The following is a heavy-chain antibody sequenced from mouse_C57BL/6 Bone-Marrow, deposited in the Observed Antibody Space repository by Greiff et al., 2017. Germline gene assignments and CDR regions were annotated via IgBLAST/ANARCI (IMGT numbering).Heavy chain of an antibody. CDR1: GYTFPSYW. D-gene: IGHD4-1*01. CDR3: ARSGPLGRSFDY. J-gene: IGHJ2*01. V-gene: IGHV1-55*01. CDR2: IYPTSGRT. Sequence: VQLQQPGAELVKPGASGKRSCKASGYTFPSYWITGGKQRPGQGLEGIGDIYPTSGRTNYNEKFKSKAILTVDTSSNPAYMQLSSLTSEDSAVFYCARSGPLGRSFDYWGQGTTLTVSS.